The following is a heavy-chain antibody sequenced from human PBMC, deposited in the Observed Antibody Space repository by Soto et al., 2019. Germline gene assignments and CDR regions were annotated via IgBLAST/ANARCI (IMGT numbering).Heavy chain of an antibody. V-gene: IGHV1-3*01. CDR3: ARGAVAGTYYYYGMDV. Sequence: GASVKVSCKASGYTFTSYAMHWVRQAPGQGLEWMGWINAGNGNTKYSQKFQGRVTITRDTSASTAYMELSSLRSEDTAVYYCARGAVAGTYYYYGMDVWGQGTTVTVSS. D-gene: IGHD6-19*01. CDR1: GYTFTSYA. CDR2: INAGNGNT. J-gene: IGHJ6*02.